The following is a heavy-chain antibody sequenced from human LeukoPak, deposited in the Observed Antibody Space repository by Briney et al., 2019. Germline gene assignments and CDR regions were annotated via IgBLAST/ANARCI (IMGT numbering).Heavy chain of an antibody. V-gene: IGHV1-2*02. D-gene: IGHD2-15*01. CDR1: GYTFTGYY. CDR2: INPNSGGT. CDR3: ARDSSYCSGGSCYPRDY. J-gene: IGHJ4*02. Sequence: ASVKVSCKASGYTFTGYYMHWVRQAPGQGLEWMGWINPNSGGTNYAQKFQGRVTMTRDTSISTAHMELSRLRSDDTAVYYCARDSSYCSGGSCYPRDYWGQGTLVTVSS.